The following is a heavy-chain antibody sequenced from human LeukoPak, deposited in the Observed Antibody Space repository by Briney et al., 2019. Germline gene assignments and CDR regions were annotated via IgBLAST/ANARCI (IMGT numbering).Heavy chain of an antibody. CDR2: IYYSGST. D-gene: IGHD1-26*01. CDR1: GGSISSGGYY. V-gene: IGHV4-31*03. J-gene: IGHJ4*02. CDR3: ARDSGSYPDY. Sequence: RPSETLSLTCTDSGGSISSGGYYWSWIRQHPGKGLEWIGYIYYSGSTYYNPSLKSRVTISVDTSKNQFSLRLSSVTAADTAVYYCARDSGSYPDYWGQGTLVTVSS.